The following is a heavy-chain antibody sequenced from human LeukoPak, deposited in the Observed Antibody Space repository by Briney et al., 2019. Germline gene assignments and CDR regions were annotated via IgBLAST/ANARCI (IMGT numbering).Heavy chain of an antibody. D-gene: IGHD2-21*02. CDR2: IGIAGDT. CDR3: VRGGEVTGPLGY. Sequence: GGSLRLSCAASGFTFSSYDMHWVRQGTGNILEWVSGIGIAGDTYYPASVKGRFTISRENAKSSLYPQMNSLRVADTAVYYCVRGGEVTGPLGYWGQGTLVTVSS. J-gene: IGHJ4*02. V-gene: IGHV3-13*01. CDR1: GFTFSSYD.